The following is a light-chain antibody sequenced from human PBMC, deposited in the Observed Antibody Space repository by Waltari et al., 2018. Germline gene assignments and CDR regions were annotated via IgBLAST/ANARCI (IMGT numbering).Light chain of an antibody. CDR1: RTVNSN. V-gene: IGKV3-15*01. J-gene: IGKJ4*01. Sequence: EIVMTQSPATLSVSPGESVTLSCRASRTVNSNLAWYQQKPGQAPRLLILGPSTRATGIPARFSGTGSGTEFTLTISSVQSADFAVYYCQQFYDWPLTFGGGTKVELK. CDR2: GPS. CDR3: QQFYDWPLT.